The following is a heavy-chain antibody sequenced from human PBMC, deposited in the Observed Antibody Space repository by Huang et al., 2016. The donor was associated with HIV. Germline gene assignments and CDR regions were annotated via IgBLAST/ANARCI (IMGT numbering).Heavy chain of an antibody. Sequence: QVQLVQSGAEVKKPGASVKVSCKASGYTFSNYGFSWVRQAPGQGLEWRGWVSAYNDNTNYAQKLQGRVTMTTDTSTSTAYMELRSLRSDATAVYCCAREIYDSSGSWDYWGQGTLVTVSS. J-gene: IGHJ4*02. D-gene: IGHD3-22*01. CDR2: VSAYNDNT. CDR1: GYTFSNYG. V-gene: IGHV1-18*01. CDR3: AREIYDSSGSWDY.